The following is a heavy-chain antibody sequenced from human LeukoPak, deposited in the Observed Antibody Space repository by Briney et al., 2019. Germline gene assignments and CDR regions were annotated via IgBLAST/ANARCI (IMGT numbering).Heavy chain of an antibody. CDR3: ARRVYSGSYNWYFDL. Sequence: KPSETLPLTCTVFGGSISTSTYYCGWIRQPPGKGLEWIGSISYSGSTYNNPSLKSRVTISVDTSKNQFSLKLSSVTAPDTAVYYCARRVYSGSYNWYFDLWGRGTLDTVSS. J-gene: IGHJ2*01. CDR1: GGSISTSTYY. D-gene: IGHD1-26*01. CDR2: ISYSGST. V-gene: IGHV4-39*01.